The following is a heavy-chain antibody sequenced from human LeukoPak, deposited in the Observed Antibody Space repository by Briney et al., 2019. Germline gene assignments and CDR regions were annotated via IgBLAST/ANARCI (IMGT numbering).Heavy chain of an antibody. V-gene: IGHV3-23*01. Sequence: PGGSLRLSCAASGFTFSSYAMSWVRQAPGKGLEWVSAISGSGGSTYYADSVKGRFTISRDNAKNSLYLQMNSLRAEDTAVYYCARERAWIPDYYYGMDVWGQGTTVTVSS. CDR2: ISGSGGST. CDR3: ARERAWIPDYYYGMDV. D-gene: IGHD5-18*01. J-gene: IGHJ6*02. CDR1: GFTFSSYA.